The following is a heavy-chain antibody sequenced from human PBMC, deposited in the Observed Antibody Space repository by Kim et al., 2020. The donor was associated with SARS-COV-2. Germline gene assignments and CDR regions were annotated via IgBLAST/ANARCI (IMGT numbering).Heavy chain of an antibody. Sequence: SETLSLTCAVYGGSFSGYYWSWIRQPPGKGLEWIGEINHSGSTNYNPSLKSRVTISVDTSKNQFSLKLSSVTAADTAVYYCARGWLVRGPFDYWGQGTLVTVSS. CDR2: INHSGST. CDR3: ARGWLVRGPFDY. V-gene: IGHV4-34*01. J-gene: IGHJ4*02. CDR1: GGSFSGYY. D-gene: IGHD6-19*01.